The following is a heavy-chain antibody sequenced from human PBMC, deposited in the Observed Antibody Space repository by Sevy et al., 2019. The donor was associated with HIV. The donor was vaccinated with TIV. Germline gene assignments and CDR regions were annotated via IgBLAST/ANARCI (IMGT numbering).Heavy chain of an antibody. V-gene: IGHV4-34*01. CDR1: GGSFSGYY. CDR2: INHSGST. J-gene: IGHJ4*02. CDR3: ARGQWEHPY. D-gene: IGHD1-26*01. Sequence: SETLSLTCAVYGGSFSGYYWSWIRQPPGKGLEWIGEINHSGSTNYNPSLKSRVTISVDTSKNQYSLKMTSVTAADTAIYYCARGQWEHPYWGQGTQVTVSS.